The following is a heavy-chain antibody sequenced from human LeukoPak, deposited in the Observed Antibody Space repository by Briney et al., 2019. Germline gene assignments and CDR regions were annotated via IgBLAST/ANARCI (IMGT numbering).Heavy chain of an antibody. CDR3: ARRLLGRTPYYFDY. V-gene: IGHV4-34*01. J-gene: IGHJ4*02. CDR1: GGSFSGYY. Sequence: SETLSLTCAVYGGSFSGYYWSWIRQPPGKGLEWIGEINHSGSTNYNPSLKSRVTISVSTSKNQFSLKLSSVTAADTAVYYCARRLLGRTPYYFDYWGQGTLVTVSS. CDR2: INHSGST. D-gene: IGHD2-21*01.